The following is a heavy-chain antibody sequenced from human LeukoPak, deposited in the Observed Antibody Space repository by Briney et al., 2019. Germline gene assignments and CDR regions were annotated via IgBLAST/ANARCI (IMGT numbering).Heavy chain of an antibody. CDR3: ARVRAHSSGLVFFWY. CDR2: INPNSGGT. V-gene: IGHV1-2*02. CDR1: GYTFTGYY. Sequence: ASVKVSCKASGYTFTGYYMHWVRQAPGQGLEWMGWINPNSGGTNYAQKFQGRVTMTRDTSISTAYMELSRLRSDDTAVYYSARVRAHSSGLVFFWYWGKGTLVT. J-gene: IGHJ4*02. D-gene: IGHD6-19*01.